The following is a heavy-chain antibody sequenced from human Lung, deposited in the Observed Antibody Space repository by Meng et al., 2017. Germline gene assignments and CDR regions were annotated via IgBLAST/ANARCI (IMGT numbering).Heavy chain of an antibody. D-gene: IGHD4-11*01. V-gene: IGHV4-34*01. J-gene: IGHJ4*02. CDR3: ARGPTTMAHDFDY. CDR1: GGSFSDYY. CDR2: INHSGST. Sequence: QVQLQQWGAGLLKPSETLSLTCVVSGGSFSDYYWSWIRQPPGKGLEWIGEINHSGSTNYNPSLESRDTISVDTSQNNLSLKLSSVTAADSAVYYCARGPTTMAHDFDYWGQGTLVTVSS.